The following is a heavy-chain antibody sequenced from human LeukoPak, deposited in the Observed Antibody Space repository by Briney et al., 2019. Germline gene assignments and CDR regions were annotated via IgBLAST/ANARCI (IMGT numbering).Heavy chain of an antibody. CDR1: GESFSGYY. D-gene: IGHD7-27*01. V-gene: IGHV4-34*01. Sequence: SETLSLTCAVYGESFSGYYWSWIRQTPGKGLEWIGEINHSGSASYNPSLKSRVIMSADTSKNQFSLRLRSVTAADTAVYYCAGQGNRHWGFLDNRGQGILVTVSS. CDR2: INHSGSA. CDR3: AGQGNRHWGFLDN. J-gene: IGHJ4*02.